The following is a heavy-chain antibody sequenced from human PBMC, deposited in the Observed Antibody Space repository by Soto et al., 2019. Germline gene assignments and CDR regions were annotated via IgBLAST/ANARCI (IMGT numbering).Heavy chain of an antibody. CDR2: TYYKSKWYN. CDR3: ARGGMYGSGGYSVFDY. CDR1: GDSVSSNNAA. Sequence: QTLSLTCAISGDSVSSNNAAWSWIRQSPSRGLEWLGRTYYKSKWYNDHAIFVKSRMTINPDTSKNQFSLHLNSVTPEDTAVYYFARGGMYGSGGYSVFDYWGQGTLVTVSS. J-gene: IGHJ4*02. D-gene: IGHD3-10*01. V-gene: IGHV6-1*01.